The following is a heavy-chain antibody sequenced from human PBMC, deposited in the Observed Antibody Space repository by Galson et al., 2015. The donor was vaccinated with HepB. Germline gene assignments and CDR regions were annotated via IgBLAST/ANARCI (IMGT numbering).Heavy chain of an antibody. J-gene: IGHJ5*02. CDR1: GYAFTDYY. CDR2: VDPEDGET. Sequence: VKVSCKVSGYAFTDYYMHWVQQAPGKGLEWMGLVDPEDGETIYAEKFQGRVTITADTSTDTAYMELSSLRSEDTAVYYCAKGMRWINSGSYPTSWFDPWGQGTLVTVSS. CDR3: AKGMRWINSGSYPTSWFDP. V-gene: IGHV1-69-2*01. D-gene: IGHD1-26*01.